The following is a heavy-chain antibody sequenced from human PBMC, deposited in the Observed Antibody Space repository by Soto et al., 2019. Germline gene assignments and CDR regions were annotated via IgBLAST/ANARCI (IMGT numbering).Heavy chain of an antibody. V-gene: IGHV4-30-2*01. J-gene: IGHJ4*02. CDR2: IYHSGST. CDR1: GGSISSGGYS. Sequence: QLQLQESGSGLVKPSQTLSLTCAVSGGSISSGGYSWSWIRQPPGKGLEWIGYIYHSGSTYYNPSLKSRVTISVDRSKNQFSLKLSSVTAADTAVYYCARESPFPRGLFDYWGQGTLVTVSS. CDR3: ARESPFPRGLFDY. D-gene: IGHD5-12*01.